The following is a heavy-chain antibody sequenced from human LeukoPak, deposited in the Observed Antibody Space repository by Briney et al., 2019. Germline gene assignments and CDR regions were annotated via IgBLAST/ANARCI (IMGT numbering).Heavy chain of an antibody. CDR1: GLTFSSYA. CDR3: AKGLVRSGPYGMDV. Sequence: PGGSLRLSCAASGLTFSSYAMSWVRQAPGKGLELVSAVSGSGGSTYYADSVQGRFTISRDNSKNTLYLQMNSLRAEDTAVFYCAKGLVRSGPYGMDVWGQGTTVTVSS. J-gene: IGHJ6*02. CDR2: VSGSGGST. D-gene: IGHD2-2*01. V-gene: IGHV3-23*01.